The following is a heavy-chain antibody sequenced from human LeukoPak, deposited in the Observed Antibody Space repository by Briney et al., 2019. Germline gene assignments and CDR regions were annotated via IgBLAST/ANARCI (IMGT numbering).Heavy chain of an antibody. CDR2: IYHSGST. CDR1: GGSISSSRHY. V-gene: IGHV4-39*07. J-gene: IGHJ3*02. Sequence: SETLSLTCTVSGGSISSSRHYWGWIRQPPGKGLEWIGEIYHSGSTNYNPSLKSRVTISVDKSKNQFSLKLSSVTAADTAVYYWLRDRRYYDSRAYWALARALDIWGQGTKVTVSS. D-gene: IGHD3-22*01. CDR3: LRDRRYYDSRAYWALARALDI.